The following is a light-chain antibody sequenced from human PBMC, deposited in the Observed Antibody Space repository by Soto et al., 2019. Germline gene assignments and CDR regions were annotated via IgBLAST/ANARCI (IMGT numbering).Light chain of an antibody. CDR2: DAS. CDR1: QSIRTN. J-gene: IGKJ4*01. CDR3: QQYNDWPPLT. Sequence: EIRMTQSPATVSVSPGERATLSCRASQSIRTNVAWYQQKPGQALRLLIYDASTRATGLSSRFSGSGSGTEFTLTISSLQSEDVAIYYCQQYNDWPPLTLGGGTRLEI. V-gene: IGKV3-15*01.